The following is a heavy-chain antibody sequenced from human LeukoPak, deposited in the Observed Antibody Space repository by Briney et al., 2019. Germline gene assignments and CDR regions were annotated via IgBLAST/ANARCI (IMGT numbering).Heavy chain of an antibody. Sequence: GGSLRLSCAASGFTFISYNMNWVRQAPGKGLEWVSYISTSSNTVYYADSVKGRFTISRDNAKNSLYPQMNSLRDEDTAVYYCAAVPNANAWYWDDAFDIWGQGTMVTVSS. CDR1: GFTFISYN. D-gene: IGHD2-8*02. CDR2: ISTSSNTV. V-gene: IGHV3-48*02. CDR3: AAVPNANAWYWDDAFDI. J-gene: IGHJ3*02.